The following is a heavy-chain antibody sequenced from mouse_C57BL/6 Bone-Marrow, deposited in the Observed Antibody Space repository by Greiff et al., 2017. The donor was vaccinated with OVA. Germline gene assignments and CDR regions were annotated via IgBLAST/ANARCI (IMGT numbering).Heavy chain of an antibody. V-gene: IGHV14-4*01. CDR2: IDPENGDT. CDR1: GFNIKDDY. D-gene: IGHD1-1*01. CDR3: TASIYYCGSRDWYFDV. Sequence: VQLQQSGAELVRPGASVKLSCTASGFNIKDDYMHWVQQRPEQGLEWIGWIDPENGDTEYASQFPGKATITADTYSNPAYLQLSSLTSEVTAVYYCTASIYYCGSRDWYFDVWGTGTTVTVSS. J-gene: IGHJ1*03.